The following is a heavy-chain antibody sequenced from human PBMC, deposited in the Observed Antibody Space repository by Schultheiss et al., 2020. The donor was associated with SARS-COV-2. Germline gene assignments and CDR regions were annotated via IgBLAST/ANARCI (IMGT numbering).Heavy chain of an antibody. CDR2: IYYSGST. V-gene: IGHV4-31*11. CDR1: GGSISSGGYY. J-gene: IGHJ6*02. Sequence: SETLSLTCAVSGGSISSGGYYWSWIRQHPGKGLEWIGYIYYSGSTYYNPSLKSRVTISVDTSKNHFSLKLSSVTAADTAVYYCARERAGAITIFGVVTRYGMDVWGQGTTVTVSS. D-gene: IGHD3-3*01. CDR3: ARERAGAITIFGVVTRYGMDV.